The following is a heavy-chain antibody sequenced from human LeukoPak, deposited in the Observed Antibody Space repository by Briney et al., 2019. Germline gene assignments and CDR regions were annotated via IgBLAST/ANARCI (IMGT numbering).Heavy chain of an antibody. CDR1: GGTFSSYA. D-gene: IGHD5-24*01. CDR2: IIPILGIA. CDR3: AKDRDGAAVIVT. J-gene: IGHJ5*02. V-gene: IGHV1-69*04. Sequence: ASVKVSCKASGGTFSSYAISWVRQAPGQGLEWMGRIIPILGIANYAQKFQGRVTITADKSTSTAYMELSSLRSEDTAVYFCAKDRDGAAVIVTWGQGSLVTVSS.